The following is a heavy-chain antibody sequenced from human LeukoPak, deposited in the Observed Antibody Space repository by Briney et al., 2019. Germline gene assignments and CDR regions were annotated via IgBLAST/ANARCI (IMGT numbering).Heavy chain of an antibody. D-gene: IGHD6-13*01. CDR1: GFTFSSYA. J-gene: IGHJ4*02. Sequence: GGSLGLSCAASGFTFSSYAMHWVRQAPGKGLEWVAVISYDGSNKYYADSVKGRFTISRDNSKSTLYLQMNSLRAEDTAVYYCARGGLAAAGTGGYWGQGTLVTGSS. CDR2: ISYDGSNK. V-gene: IGHV3-30-3*01. CDR3: ARGGLAAAGTGGY.